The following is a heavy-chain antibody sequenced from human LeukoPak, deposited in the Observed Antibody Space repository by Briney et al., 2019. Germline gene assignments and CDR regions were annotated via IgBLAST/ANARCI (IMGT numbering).Heavy chain of an antibody. CDR2: INPSGGST. CDR1: GYTFTSYY. D-gene: IGHD3-3*01. Sequence: GASVWVSCKASGYTFTSYYMHWVRQAPGQGLEWMGIINPSGGSTSYAQKFQGRVTMTTDTSTSTAYMELRSLRSDDTAVYYCARVDSGSYYDFWSGHSNWFDPWGQGTLVTVSS. J-gene: IGHJ5*02. CDR3: ARVDSGSYYDFWSGHSNWFDP. V-gene: IGHV1-46*01.